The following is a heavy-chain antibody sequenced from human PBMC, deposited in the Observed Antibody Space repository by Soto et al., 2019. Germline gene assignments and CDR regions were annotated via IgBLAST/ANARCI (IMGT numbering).Heavy chain of an antibody. V-gene: IGHV1-18*01. CDR3: ARAHRYCSGGSCYPNWFDP. Sequence: QVQLVQSGAEVKKPGASVKVSCKASGYTFTSYGISWVRQAPGQGLEWMGWISAYNGNTNYAQKLQGRVTMTTDTSTSTAYMDLRSLRSDDTAVYYCARAHRYCSGGSCYPNWFDPWGQGTMVTVSS. CDR1: GYTFTSYG. J-gene: IGHJ5*02. D-gene: IGHD2-15*01. CDR2: ISAYNGNT.